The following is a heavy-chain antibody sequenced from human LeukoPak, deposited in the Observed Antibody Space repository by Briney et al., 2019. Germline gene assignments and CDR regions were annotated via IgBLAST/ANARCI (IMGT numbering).Heavy chain of an antibody. J-gene: IGHJ2*01. CDR2: IDQSGTT. D-gene: IGHD3-3*01. V-gene: IGHV4-4*02. CDR3: ARAILTPSGYVWHFDL. Sequence: SETLSLTCAVSGGSISSSNWWSWVRQPPGKGLEWIGEIDQSGTTNYNPSLKSRVTISVDKSKNQFSLKLSSVTAADTAVYYCARAILTPSGYVWHFDLWGRGTLVTVSS. CDR1: GGSISSSNW.